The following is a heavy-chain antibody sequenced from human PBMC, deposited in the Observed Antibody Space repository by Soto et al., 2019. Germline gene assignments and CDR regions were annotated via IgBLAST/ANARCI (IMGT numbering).Heavy chain of an antibody. CDR1: AGTFRSYG. V-gene: IGHV1-69*01. Sequence: QVQLVQSGPEVKKPGSSVKVSCQTSAGTFRSYGISWVRQAPGQRFAWMGGIIPIFGTTTYAQNFQGRVTITADGSTNTVYIDLSSLTSGDTAVYYCARYREGDSASLQDVDSWGQGTLVTFSS. CDR3: ARYREGDSASLQDVDS. D-gene: IGHD1-26*01. J-gene: IGHJ4*02. CDR2: IIPIFGTT.